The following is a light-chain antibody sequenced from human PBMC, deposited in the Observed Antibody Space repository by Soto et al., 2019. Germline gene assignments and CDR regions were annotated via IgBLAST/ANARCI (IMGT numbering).Light chain of an antibody. CDR2: DAS. Sequence: EMVMTQSPATLSVSPGERDTLSSRASQIVNSDLAWYQQKPGQAPRLLIHDASTRATGIPVRFSGSGSGTEFTLTISSLQSEDFAIYYCQQYNNWPLGFGGGTKVDIK. V-gene: IGKV3-15*01. CDR1: QIVNSD. CDR3: QQYNNWPLG. J-gene: IGKJ4*02.